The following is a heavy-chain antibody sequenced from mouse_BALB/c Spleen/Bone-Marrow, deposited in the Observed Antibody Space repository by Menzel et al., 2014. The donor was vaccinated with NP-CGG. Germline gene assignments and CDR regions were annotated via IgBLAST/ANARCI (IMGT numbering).Heavy chain of an antibody. CDR3: ARWRYYFDY. J-gene: IGHJ2*01. CDR2: IYPGDGDT. Sequence: VQLQQSGAELARPGASVKLSCKASGYTFTSYWMQWVKQRPGQGLEWIGAIYPGDGDTRYTQKFKGKATLTADKSSSTAYMQLSSLASEDSAVYYCARWRYYFDYWGQGTTLTVSS. CDR1: GYTFTSYW. V-gene: IGHV1-87*01. D-gene: IGHD2-3*01.